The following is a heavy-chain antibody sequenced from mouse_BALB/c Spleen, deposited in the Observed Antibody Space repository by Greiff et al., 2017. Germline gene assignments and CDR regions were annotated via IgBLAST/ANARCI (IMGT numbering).Heavy chain of an antibody. CDR3: TRSSLLRDYAMDY. D-gene: IGHD1-2*01. CDR1: GYSFTSYW. J-gene: IGHJ4*01. V-gene: IGHV1-5*01. CDR2: IYPGNSDT. Sequence: VQLQQSGTVLARPGASVKMSCKASGYSFTSYWMHWVKQRPGQGLEWIGAIYPGNSDTSYNQKFKGKAKLTAVTSASTAYMELSSLTNEDSAVYYCTRSSLLRDYAMDYWGQGTSVTVSS.